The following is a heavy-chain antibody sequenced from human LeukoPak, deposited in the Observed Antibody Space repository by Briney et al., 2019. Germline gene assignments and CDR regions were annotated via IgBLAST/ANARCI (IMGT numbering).Heavy chain of an antibody. V-gene: IGHV3-23*01. J-gene: IGHJ4*02. CDR2: ISGSGGST. CDR3: ARDYGGTYFDY. D-gene: IGHD4-23*01. Sequence: PGGSLRLSCAASGFTFSSYEMNWVRQAPGKGLEWVSAISGSGGSTYYADSVKGRFTISRDNSKNTLYLQMNSLRAEDTAVYYCARDYGGTYFDYWGQGTLVTVSS. CDR1: GFTFSSYE.